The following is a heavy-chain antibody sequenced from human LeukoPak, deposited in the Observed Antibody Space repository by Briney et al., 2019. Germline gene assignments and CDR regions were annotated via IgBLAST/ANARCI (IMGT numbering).Heavy chain of an antibody. CDR1: GFTFSNYA. J-gene: IGHJ4*02. CDR2: ISYDGSNK. V-gene: IGHV3-30*04. D-gene: IGHD1-1*01. CDR3: ARDWKLDY. Sequence: GGSLRLSCAASGFTFSNYAMHWVRQAPGKGLEWVAVISYDGSNKYYADSVKGRFTISRDNSKNTLYLQMNSLRAEDTAVYYCARDWKLDYWGQGTLVTVSS.